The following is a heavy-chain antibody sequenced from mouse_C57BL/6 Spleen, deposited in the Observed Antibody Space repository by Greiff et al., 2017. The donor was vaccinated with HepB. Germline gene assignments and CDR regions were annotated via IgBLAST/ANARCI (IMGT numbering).Heavy chain of an antibody. CDR3: ARSGGGDWYFDV. V-gene: IGHV1-81*01. D-gene: IGHD1-1*02. J-gene: IGHJ1*03. Sequence: QVQLQQSGAELARPGASVKLSCKASGYTFTSCGISWVKQRTGQGLEWIGEIYPRSGNTYYNEKFKGKATLTADKSSSTAYMELRSLTSEDSAVYFCARSGGGDWYFDVWGTGTTVTVSS. CDR2: IYPRSGNT. CDR1: GYTFTSCG.